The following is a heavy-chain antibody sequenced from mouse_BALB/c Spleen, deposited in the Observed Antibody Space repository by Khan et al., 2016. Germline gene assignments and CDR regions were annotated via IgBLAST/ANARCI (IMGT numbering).Heavy chain of an antibody. J-gene: IGHJ3*01. V-gene: IGHV4-1*02. CDR2: INPDSSTI. CDR1: GFDFSRYW. Sequence: VQLKESGGGLVQPGGSLKLSCAASGFDFSRYWMNWVRQAPGKGLEWIGEINPDSSTINYTPSLKDNFIISRDNAKNTLYLQMSKVRSEDTALXYYARDGDYGGAWFAYWGQGTLVTVSA. CDR3: ARDGDYGGAWFAY. D-gene: IGHD2-4*01.